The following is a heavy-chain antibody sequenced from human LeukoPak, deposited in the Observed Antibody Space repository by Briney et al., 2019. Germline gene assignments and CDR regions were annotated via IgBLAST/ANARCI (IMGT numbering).Heavy chain of an antibody. D-gene: IGHD2/OR15-2a*01. CDR1: GYTFTNYG. CDR2: ISAYNGDT. J-gene: IGHJ4*02. CDR3: ARDHVIFDY. V-gene: IGHV1-18*01. Sequence: ASVKVSCKASGYTFTNYGISWVRQAPGQGLEWMGWISAYNGDTNYAQKVQGRVSMTTDTATRTAYMELRSLRSDDTAVYYCARDHVIFDYWGQGTLVTVTS.